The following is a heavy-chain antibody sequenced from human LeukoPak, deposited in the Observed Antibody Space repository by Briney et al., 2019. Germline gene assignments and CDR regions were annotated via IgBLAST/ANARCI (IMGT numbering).Heavy chain of an antibody. Sequence: GASVKVSCKASGHTFTGYYMHWVRQAPGQGLEWMGWINPNSGGTNYARKFQGRVTMTRDTSISTAYMELSRLRSDDTAVYYCARVRGYYDSSGYLHDAFDIWGQGTMVTVSS. CDR3: ARVRGYYDSSGYLHDAFDI. V-gene: IGHV1-2*02. CDR1: GHTFTGYY. D-gene: IGHD3-22*01. J-gene: IGHJ3*02. CDR2: INPNSGGT.